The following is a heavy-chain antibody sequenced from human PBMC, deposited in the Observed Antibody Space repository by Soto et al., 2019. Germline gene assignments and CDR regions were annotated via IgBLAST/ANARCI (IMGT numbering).Heavy chain of an antibody. V-gene: IGHV4-59*01. CDR2: VHHTGNT. Sequence: SETLSLTCTVSGDSIRDSFWSWVRQPPGKGLEWIGLVHHTGNTNYNPSLETRVTMLIDASANHFSLTLTSVTPADAAIYYCARGREDHVVHHFGHLFDSWGQGTLVTVSA. D-gene: IGHD2-21*01. CDR1: GDSIRDSF. CDR3: ARGREDHVVHHFGHLFDS. J-gene: IGHJ4*02.